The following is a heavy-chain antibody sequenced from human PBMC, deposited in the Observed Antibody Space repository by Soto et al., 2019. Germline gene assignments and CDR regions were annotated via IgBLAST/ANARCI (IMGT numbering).Heavy chain of an antibody. J-gene: IGHJ4*02. CDR3: ASKTYESKGTFDY. V-gene: IGHV4-4*02. Sequence: QVQLQESGPGLVKPSGTLSLTCTVSGGSMSTSQWWSWLRQPPGKGLEWIGEIYHSGSSNYNASLKSRVTISVDKPKNQFSLKLNSVAAADTAVYYCASKTYESKGTFDYWGQGTLVTVSS. CDR1: GGSMSTSQW. CDR2: IYHSGSS. D-gene: IGHD3-22*01.